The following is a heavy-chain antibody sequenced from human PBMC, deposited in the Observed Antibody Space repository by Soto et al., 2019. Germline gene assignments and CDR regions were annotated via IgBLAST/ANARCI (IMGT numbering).Heavy chain of an antibody. CDR2: ISYDGSNK. V-gene: IGHV3-30-3*01. CDR1: GFTFSSYA. D-gene: IGHD4-17*01. J-gene: IGHJ6*02. Sequence: QVQLVEPGGGVVQPGRSLRLSCAASGFTFSSYAMHWVRQAPGKGLEWVAVISYDGSNKYYADSVKGRFTISRDNSKNTLYLQMNSLRAEDTAVYYCARDVDYGDYIYYGMDVWGQGTTVTVSS. CDR3: ARDVDYGDYIYYGMDV.